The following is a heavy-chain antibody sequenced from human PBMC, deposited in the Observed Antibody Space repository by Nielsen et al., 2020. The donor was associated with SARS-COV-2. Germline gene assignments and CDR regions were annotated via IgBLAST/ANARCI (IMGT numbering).Heavy chain of an antibody. CDR1: GFTFSSYA. CDR2: ISASGHST. CDR3: AKESQYSGYDLYYYSYYGMDV. D-gene: IGHD5-12*01. Sequence: GESLKISCAASGFTFSSYAMHWVRQAPGLGLEWVSAISASGHSTYYADSVRGRFTISRDGSDDTVHLQMDSLRVGDTAIYYCAKESQYSGYDLYYYSYYGMDVWGQGTTVTVSS. V-gene: IGHV3-23*01. J-gene: IGHJ6*02.